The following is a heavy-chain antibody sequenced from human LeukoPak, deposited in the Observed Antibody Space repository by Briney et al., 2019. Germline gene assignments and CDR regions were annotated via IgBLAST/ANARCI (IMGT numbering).Heavy chain of an antibody. CDR3: ARLGGGHSSSWYDAFDI. V-gene: IGHV3-7*01. J-gene: IGHJ3*02. CDR1: GFTFSSYW. Sequence: GGSLRLSCAASGFTFSSYWMSWVRQAPGKGLEWVANIKQDGSEKYYVDSVKGRFTISRDNAKNSLYLQMNSLRTEDTAVYYCARLGGGHSSSWYDAFDIWGQGTMVTVSS. CDR2: IKQDGSEK. D-gene: IGHD6-13*01.